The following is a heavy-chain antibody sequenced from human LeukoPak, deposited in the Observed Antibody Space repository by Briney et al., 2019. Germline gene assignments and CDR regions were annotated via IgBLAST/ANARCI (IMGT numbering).Heavy chain of an antibody. CDR3: ARHPFATPFDR. J-gene: IGHJ5*02. V-gene: IGHV4-59*08. D-gene: IGHD2-15*01. CDR1: GDSVSFSY. Sequence: SETLSLTCAVSGDSVSFSYWSWIREPPGKGLEWIGYVFHTGDSNCNPSLKRRVTMSLDTSKNQLSLRLTSVTAADTAVYYCARHPFATPFDRWGRGTLVTVSS. CDR2: VFHTGDS.